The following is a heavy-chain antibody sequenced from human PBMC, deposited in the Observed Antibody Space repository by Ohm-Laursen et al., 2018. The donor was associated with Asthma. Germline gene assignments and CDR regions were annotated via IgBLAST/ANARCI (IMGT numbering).Heavy chain of an antibody. D-gene: IGHD3-10*01. V-gene: IGHV3-7*01. CDR3: AYEFGGSGDY. CDR1: GFTFNSYW. Sequence: SLRLSCAASGFTFNSYWMTWVRQAPGKGLEWVANIKEDGSEKYYVDSVEGRFTISRDNAKDSLSLQMNSLRVEDTAVYYCAYEFGGSGDYWGQGTLVTVSS. J-gene: IGHJ4*02. CDR2: IKEDGSEK.